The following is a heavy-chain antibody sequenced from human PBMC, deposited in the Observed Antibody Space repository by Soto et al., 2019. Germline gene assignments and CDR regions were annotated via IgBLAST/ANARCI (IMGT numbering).Heavy chain of an antibody. Sequence: QVQLVQSGAEVKKPGASVKVSCKASGYTFTSYYMHWVRQAPGQGLEWMGIINPSGGSTSYAQKFQGRVTMTRDTSTSTVYMELSSLRSDDTAVYYCARDRGGIAAAGVAPWFDPWGQGTLVTVSA. CDR3: ARDRGGIAAAGVAPWFDP. J-gene: IGHJ5*02. V-gene: IGHV1-46*01. CDR2: INPSGGST. D-gene: IGHD6-13*01. CDR1: GYTFTSYY.